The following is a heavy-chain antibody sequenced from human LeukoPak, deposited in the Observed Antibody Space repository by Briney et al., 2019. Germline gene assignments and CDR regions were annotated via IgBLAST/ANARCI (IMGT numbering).Heavy chain of an antibody. Sequence: GGSLRLSCAASGFTFSDYYMSWIRQAPGKGLEWVSYISSSSSYTNYADSVKGRFTISRDNAKNSLYLQMNSLRAEDTAVYYCARSSSSWLSHLYYYYGMDVWGKGTTVSVSS. CDR3: ARSSSSWLSHLYYYYGMDV. J-gene: IGHJ6*04. D-gene: IGHD6-13*01. CDR2: ISSSSSYT. V-gene: IGHV3-11*06. CDR1: GFTFSDYY.